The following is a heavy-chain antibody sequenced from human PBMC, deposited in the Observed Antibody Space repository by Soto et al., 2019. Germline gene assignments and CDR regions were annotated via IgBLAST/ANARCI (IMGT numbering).Heavy chain of an antibody. CDR1: GGSDNSNGHY. J-gene: IGHJ4*02. CDR3: GKILVGATGHTDAHS. V-gene: IGHV4-39*01. CDR2: IDNNGVT. D-gene: IGHD2-15*01. Sequence: SETLSLTWIGGGGSDNSNGHYWGWIRQPRGKGLEWIGSIDNNGVTNYNSSLKSRVTISRDTSKNQFTLRLTSVTAAETAVYYCGKILVGATGHTDAHSWGPGTLGAVSS.